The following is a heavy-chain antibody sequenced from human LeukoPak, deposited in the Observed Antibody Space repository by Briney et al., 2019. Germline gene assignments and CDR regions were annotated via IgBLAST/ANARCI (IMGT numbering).Heavy chain of an antibody. D-gene: IGHD2-15*01. CDR3: ARVRSGLHMDV. J-gene: IGHJ6*02. CDR1: GFTFSSYE. Sequence: PGGSLRLSCAVSGFTFSSYEMNWVRQAPGKALEWFSYISSRGTTIYYVDSVKGRFTISRDNAKNSLYLQMNSLRAEDTALYYCARVRSGLHMDVWGQGTTVTVSS. CDR2: ISSRGTTI. V-gene: IGHV3-48*03.